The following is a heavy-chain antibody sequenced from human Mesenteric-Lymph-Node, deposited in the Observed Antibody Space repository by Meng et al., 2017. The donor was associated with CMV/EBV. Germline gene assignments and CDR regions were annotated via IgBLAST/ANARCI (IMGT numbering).Heavy chain of an antibody. V-gene: IGHV3-23*01. D-gene: IGHD3-22*01. CDR2: ISGSGGST. CDR1: GFTFSSYA. J-gene: IGHJ4*02. CDR3: ARIISRRSYDSFDY. Sequence: GESLKISCAASGFTFSSYAMSWVRQAPGKGLEWVSAISGSGGSTYYADSVKGRFTISRDNAKNSLDLQMISLRAEDTALYYCARIISRRSYDSFDYWGQGTLVTVSS.